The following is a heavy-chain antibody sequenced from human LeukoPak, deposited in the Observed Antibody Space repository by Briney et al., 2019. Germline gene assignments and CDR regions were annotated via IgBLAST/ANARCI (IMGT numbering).Heavy chain of an antibody. D-gene: IGHD6-13*01. J-gene: IGHJ5*02. CDR1: GFTFSSYS. CDR3: ARDGTYSSSCCIVGNWFDP. CDR2: ISSSSSYI. Sequence: PGGSLRLSCAASGFTFSSYSMNWVRQAPGKGLEWVSSISSSSSYIYYADSVKGRFTISRDNAKNSLYLQMNSLRAEDTAVYYCARDGTYSSSCCIVGNWFDPWGQGTLVIVSS. V-gene: IGHV3-21*01.